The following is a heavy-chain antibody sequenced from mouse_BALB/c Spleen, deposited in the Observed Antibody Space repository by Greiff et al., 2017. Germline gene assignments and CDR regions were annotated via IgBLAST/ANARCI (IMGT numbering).Heavy chain of an antibody. CDR1: GYTFSTYW. CDR2: INPSTGFT. V-gene: IGHV1-7*01. Sequence: VQLQQSGAELAKPGASVKMSCKASGYTFSTYWIHWVKQRPGQGLEWIGYINPSTGFTEYNQKFKDEATLTADKSSSTAYMQLSSLTSEDSAVYYCARDLDYWGQGTTLTVSS. J-gene: IGHJ2*01. CDR3: ARDLDY.